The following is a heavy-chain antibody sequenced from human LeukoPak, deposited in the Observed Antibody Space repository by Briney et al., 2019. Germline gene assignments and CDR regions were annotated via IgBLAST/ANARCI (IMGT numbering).Heavy chain of an antibody. CDR3: ATGYDFWSSGGWLDP. J-gene: IGHJ5*02. V-gene: IGHV4-34*01. D-gene: IGHD3-3*01. Sequence: PSETLSLTCAVYGGSFSGYYWRWIRQPPGKGLEWIGEINHSGSTNYNPSLKSRVTISVDTSKNQFSLKLSSVTAADTAVYYCATGYDFWSSGGWLDPWGQGTLVTVSS. CDR1: GGSFSGYY. CDR2: INHSGST.